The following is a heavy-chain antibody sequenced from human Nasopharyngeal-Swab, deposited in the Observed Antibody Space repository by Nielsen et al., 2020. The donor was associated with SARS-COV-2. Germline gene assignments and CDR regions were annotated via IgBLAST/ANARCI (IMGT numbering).Heavy chain of an antibody. Sequence: SETLPLTCTVSGGSSSTYYWSWIRQPPGKGLEWTGYIYYSGVTKYNPSLTSRAIISIDTSKSQLSLKLNSMTAADTAVYYCASHFGYEGYFDYWGQGTLVTVSS. V-gene: IGHV4-59*08. CDR1: GGSSSTYY. J-gene: IGHJ4*02. D-gene: IGHD5-12*01. CDR2: IYYSGVT. CDR3: ASHFGYEGYFDY.